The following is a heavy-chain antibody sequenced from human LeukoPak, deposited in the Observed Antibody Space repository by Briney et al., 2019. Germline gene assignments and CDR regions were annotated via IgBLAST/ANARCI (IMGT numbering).Heavy chain of an antibody. CDR1: GFSFSSYA. V-gene: IGHV3-30*04. CDR2: ISYDGSNR. D-gene: IGHD3-10*02. Sequence: GGSLRLSCTASGFSFSSYAMHWVRQAPGKGLEWVAVISYDGSNRYYADSVKGRFTISRDNSKNTLYLQMNSLRAEDTAVYYCAELGITMIGGVWGKGTTVTISS. CDR3: AELGITMIGGV. J-gene: IGHJ6*04.